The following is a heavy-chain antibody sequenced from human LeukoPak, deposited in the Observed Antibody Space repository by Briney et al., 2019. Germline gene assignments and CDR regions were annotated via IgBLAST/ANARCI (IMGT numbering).Heavy chain of an antibody. J-gene: IGHJ3*02. CDR1: GFAASGYG. Sequence: GGSRCSSRAASGFAASGYGRYWVRQPPGKGLVWVSRINSDGSVTNYAASIKGRFTISRDSAMDTLYLQMNSLRAEDTAVYYCASSNALDIWGQGTMVTVSS. V-gene: IGHV3-74*01. CDR2: INSDGSVT. CDR3: ASSNALDI.